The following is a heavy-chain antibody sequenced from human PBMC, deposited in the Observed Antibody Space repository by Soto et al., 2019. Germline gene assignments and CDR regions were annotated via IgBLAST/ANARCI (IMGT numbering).Heavy chain of an antibody. CDR2: LNWTSVTP. V-gene: IGHV3-9*01. Sequence: GGSLRLSCAASGFNFGDYAMHWVRQTPGQGLEWVSCLNWTSVTPGYGESVKGRFSISRDNCKYALYLQMTILRPEDTALYYCVKDISGAYSGPNYDAWGQGTLVTVSS. CDR1: GFNFGDYA. J-gene: IGHJ4*02. D-gene: IGHD1-26*01. CDR3: VKDISGAYSGPNYDA.